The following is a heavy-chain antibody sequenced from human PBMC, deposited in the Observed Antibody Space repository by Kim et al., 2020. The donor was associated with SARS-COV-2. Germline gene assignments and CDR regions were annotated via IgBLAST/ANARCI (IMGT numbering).Heavy chain of an antibody. V-gene: IGHV3-66*02. J-gene: IGHJ6*02. CDR2: IYSGGST. Sequence: GGSLRLSCAASGFTVSSNYMSWVRQAPGKGLEWVSVIYSGGSTYYADSVKGRFTISRDNSKNTLYLQMNSLRAEDTAVYYCARAVMGESENINWGPDYYGMDVWGQGTTVTVSS. CDR3: ARAVMGESENINWGPDYYGMDV. D-gene: IGHD3-16*01. CDR1: GFTVSSNY.